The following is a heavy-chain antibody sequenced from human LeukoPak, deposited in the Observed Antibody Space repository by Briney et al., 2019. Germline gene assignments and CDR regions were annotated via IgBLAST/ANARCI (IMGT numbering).Heavy chain of an antibody. CDR2: INHSGST. J-gene: IGHJ6*02. CDR3: ARHVVAATRVHLYYYGMDV. V-gene: IGHV4-34*01. Sequence: SETLSLTCAVYGGSFSGYYWSWIRQPPGKGLEWIGEINHSGSTNYNPSLKSRVTISVDTSKNQFSLKLSSVTAADTAVYYCARHVVAATRVHLYYYGMDVWGQGTTVTVS. CDR1: GGSFSGYY. D-gene: IGHD2-15*01.